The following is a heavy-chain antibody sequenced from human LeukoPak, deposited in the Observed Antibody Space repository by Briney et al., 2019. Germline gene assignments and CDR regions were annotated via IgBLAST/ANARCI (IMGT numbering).Heavy chain of an antibody. V-gene: IGHV1-46*01. CDR1: GYTFTSYY. Sequence: ASVKVSCKASGYTFTSYYMHWVRQAPGQGLEWMGIINPSGGSTSYAQKFQGRVTMTRDMSTSTVYMELSSLRSEDTAVYYCARAPPNCSGGSCYPYYMDVWGKGTTVTVSS. CDR2: INPSGGST. D-gene: IGHD2-15*01. CDR3: ARAPPNCSGGSCYPYYMDV. J-gene: IGHJ6*03.